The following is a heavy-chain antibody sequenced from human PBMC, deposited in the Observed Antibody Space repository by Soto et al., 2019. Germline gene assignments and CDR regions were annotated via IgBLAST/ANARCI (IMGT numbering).Heavy chain of an antibody. D-gene: IGHD3-22*01. J-gene: IGHJ4*02. CDR3: ARGYYYDSSGYPSFDY. CDR1: GGTFSSYA. Sequence: SVKVSCKASGGTFSSYAISWVRRAPGQGLEWMGGIIPIFGTANYAQKFQGRVTITADESTSTAYMELSSLRSEDTAVYYCARGYYYDSSGYPSFDYWGQGTLVTVSS. CDR2: IIPIFGTA. V-gene: IGHV1-69*13.